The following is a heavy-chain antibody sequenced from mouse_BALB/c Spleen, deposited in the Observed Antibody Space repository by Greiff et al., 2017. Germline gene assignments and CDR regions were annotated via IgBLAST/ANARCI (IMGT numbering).Heavy chain of an antibody. CDR1: GFTFSSYG. V-gene: IGHV5-6-3*01. D-gene: IGHD1-1*01. CDR3: ARMFFRSYFYAMDY. Sequence: EVKVVESGGGLVQPGGSLKLSCAASGFTFSSYGMSWVRQTPDKRLELVATINSNGGSTYYPDSVKGRFTISRDNAKNTLYLQMSSLKSEDTAMYYCARMFFRSYFYAMDYWGQGTSVTVSS. J-gene: IGHJ4*01. CDR2: INSNGGST.